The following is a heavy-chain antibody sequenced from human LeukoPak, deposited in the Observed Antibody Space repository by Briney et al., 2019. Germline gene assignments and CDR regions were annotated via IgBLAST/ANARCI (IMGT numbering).Heavy chain of an antibody. J-gene: IGHJ3*02. D-gene: IGHD1-1*01. Sequence: PSETLSLTCAVYGGSFSGDYWSWIRQPPGKGLEWIGEINHSGSTNYNPSLKSRVTISVDTSKNQFSLKLSSVTAADTAVYYCAREGVQGGNYDAFDIWGQGTMVTVSS. CDR1: GGSFSGDY. CDR2: INHSGST. CDR3: AREGVQGGNYDAFDI. V-gene: IGHV4-34*01.